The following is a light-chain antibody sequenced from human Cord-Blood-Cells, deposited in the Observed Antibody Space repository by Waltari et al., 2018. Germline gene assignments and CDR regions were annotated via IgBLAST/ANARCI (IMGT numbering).Light chain of an antibody. CDR2: DAS. V-gene: IGKV1-33*01. J-gene: IGKJ2*01. CDR1: QDISNY. Sequence: DIQMTQSPSSLSASVGDRVTITCQASQDISNYLNWYQHKPGKAPKLLIYDASNLETGVPSRFSGSGSGTDFTFTISSPQPEDIATYYCQQYDNLHTFGQGTKLGIK. CDR3: QQYDNLHT.